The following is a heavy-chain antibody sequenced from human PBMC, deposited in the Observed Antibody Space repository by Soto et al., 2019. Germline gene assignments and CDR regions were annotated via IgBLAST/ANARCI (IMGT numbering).Heavy chain of an antibody. CDR2: INHSGST. Sequence: SETLSLTCAVYGGSFSGYYWSWIRQPPGKGLEWIGEINHSGSTNYNPSLKSRVTISVDTSKTQFSLKLMSLSAADTAVYYCGRLEGLATISYYFDYWGQGALVTVSS. D-gene: IGHD3-9*01. CDR1: GGSFSGYY. CDR3: GRLEGLATISYYFDY. J-gene: IGHJ4*02. V-gene: IGHV4-34*01.